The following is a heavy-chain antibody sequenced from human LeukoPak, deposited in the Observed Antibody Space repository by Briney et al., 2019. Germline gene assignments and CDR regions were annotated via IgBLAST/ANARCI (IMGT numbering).Heavy chain of an antibody. V-gene: IGHV1-18*04. D-gene: IGHD2-8*01. CDR1: GYTFTDYY. Sequence: GASVEVSCKASGYTFTDYYIHWVRQAPGQGLEWMGWISLNNGNTNFAEALQGRVTITTDTSTTTTYMELTNLTSDDTAVYYCARVRNGVLFDHWGQGTLVIVSA. CDR3: ARVRNGVLFDH. CDR2: ISLNNGNT. J-gene: IGHJ4*02.